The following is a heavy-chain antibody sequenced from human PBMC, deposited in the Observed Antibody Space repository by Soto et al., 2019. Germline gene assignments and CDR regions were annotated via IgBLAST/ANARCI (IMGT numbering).Heavy chain of an antibody. J-gene: IGHJ3*02. V-gene: IGHV3-21*01. CDR2: ISSSSSYI. CDR3: ARVWVYYYDSSGYSAFDI. D-gene: IGHD3-22*01. Sequence: EGSLRLSCAASGFTFSSYSMNWVRQAPGKGLEWVSSISSSSSYIYYADSVKGRFTISRDNAKNSLYLQMNSLRAEDTAVYYCARVWVYYYDSSGYSAFDIWGQGTMVTVSS. CDR1: GFTFSSYS.